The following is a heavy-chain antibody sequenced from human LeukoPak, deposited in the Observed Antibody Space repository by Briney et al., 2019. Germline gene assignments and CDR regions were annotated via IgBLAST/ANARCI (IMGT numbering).Heavy chain of an antibody. Sequence: GGSLRLSCAASGFTFSSYAMSWVRQAPGKGLEWVSVIYSGGSTYYADSVKGRFTISRDNSKNTLYLQMNSLRAEDTAVYYCARDKGYCSSTSCYTYWDWGQGTLVTVSS. V-gene: IGHV3-66*01. CDR1: GFTFSSYA. J-gene: IGHJ4*02. CDR2: IYSGGST. D-gene: IGHD2-2*02. CDR3: ARDKGYCSSTSCYTYWD.